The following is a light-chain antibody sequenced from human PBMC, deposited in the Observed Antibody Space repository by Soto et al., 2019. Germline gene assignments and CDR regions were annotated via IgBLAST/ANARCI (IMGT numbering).Light chain of an antibody. CDR1: QSISDT. J-gene: IGKJ1*01. V-gene: IGKV3-15*01. Sequence: EIVMTPSPATLSVSPVGRATLSCRASQSISDTLAWYQQKPGQAPRLLVYDASTLQSGVASRFSGSGSGTEFTLIISGLQPDDSATYYCQQYTNTNNPWMFGQGTKVDIK. CDR3: QQYTNTNNPWM. CDR2: DAS.